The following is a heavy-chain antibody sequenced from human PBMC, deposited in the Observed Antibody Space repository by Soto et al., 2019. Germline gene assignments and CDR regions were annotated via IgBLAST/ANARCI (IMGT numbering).Heavy chain of an antibody. V-gene: IGHV1-69*06. CDR1: GDTFDTFNSYA. CDR2: FILMSGAP. D-gene: IGHD2-21*02. J-gene: IGHJ5*02. CDR3: AGGDWNYWFYP. Sequence: VQLVQSGAEVKKPGSSVKVSCKASGDTFDTFNSYAINWLRQAPGLGLEWLGGFILMSGAPKYSQKFQGRVTTTADKSLNTVYMDLTSLRSDDTAVYYCAGGDWNYWFYPWGQGTLVTVSS.